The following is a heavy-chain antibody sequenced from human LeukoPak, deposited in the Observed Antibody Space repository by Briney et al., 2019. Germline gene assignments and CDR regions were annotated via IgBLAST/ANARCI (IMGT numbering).Heavy chain of an antibody. J-gene: IGHJ6*02. CDR3: ARDSGDGSGTYYPYGMDV. Sequence: GGSLRLSCAASGFTFSSYNMNWVRQAPGKGLEWVSSICRSSIYIYYADSVKGRFTISRDNAENSLSLQMNSLRAEDTAVYYCARDSGDGSGTYYPYGMDVWGQGTTVTVSS. V-gene: IGHV3-21*01. CDR2: ICRSSIYI. CDR1: GFTFSSYN. D-gene: IGHD3-10*01.